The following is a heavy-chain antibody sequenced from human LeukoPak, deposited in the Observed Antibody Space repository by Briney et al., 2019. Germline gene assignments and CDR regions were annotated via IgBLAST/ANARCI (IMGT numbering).Heavy chain of an antibody. CDR3: ARTRVVPAAYYYYYMDV. J-gene: IGHJ6*03. CDR2: VNHSGST. V-gene: IGHV4-34*01. Sequence: SETLSLTCAVYGASFSDYYWSWIRQPPGKGLEWIGEVNHSGSTTYNPSLKSRVTISVDTSKNQFSLKVSSVTAADTAVYYCARTRVVPAAYYYYYMDVWGKGTTVTVS. D-gene: IGHD2-2*01. CDR1: GASFSDYY.